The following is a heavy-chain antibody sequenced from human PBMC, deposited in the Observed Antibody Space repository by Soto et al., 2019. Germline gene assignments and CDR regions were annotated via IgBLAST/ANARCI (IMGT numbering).Heavy chain of an antibody. V-gene: IGHV1-69*01. Sequence: QVQLVQSGAEVKKPGSSVKVSCKASGGSFSSYAISWVRQTPGQGLEWMGGIIPIFDTTNYAQKFQGRVTITADESTSTAYMELSSLRSEDTAVYYRARILGHSTTWYLNAMDVWGQGTTVTVSS. CDR3: ARILGHSTTWYLNAMDV. D-gene: IGHD6-13*01. J-gene: IGHJ6*02. CDR2: IIPIFDTT. CDR1: GGSFSSYA.